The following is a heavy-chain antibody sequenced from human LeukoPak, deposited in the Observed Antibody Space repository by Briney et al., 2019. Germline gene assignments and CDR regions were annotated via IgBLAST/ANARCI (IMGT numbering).Heavy chain of an antibody. CDR1: GYTFTSYG. D-gene: IGHD3-22*01. CDR3: ARDPEYYYDSSGYYLFDY. V-gene: IGHV1-18*01. J-gene: IGHJ4*02. CDR2: ISAYNGNT. Sequence: ASVKVSCKASGYTFTSYGISWVRQAPGQGLEWKGWISAYNGNTNYAQKLQGRVTMTTDTSTSTAYMELRSLRSDDTAVYYCARDPEYYYDSSGYYLFDYWGQGTLVTVSS.